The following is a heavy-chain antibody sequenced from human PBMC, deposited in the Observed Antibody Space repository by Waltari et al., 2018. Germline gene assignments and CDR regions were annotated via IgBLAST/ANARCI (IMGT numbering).Heavy chain of an antibody. CDR1: GFTFSSYA. J-gene: IGHJ1*01. CDR3: AGGSSSWLHFQH. D-gene: IGHD6-13*01. CDR2: IYSGGSST. Sequence: EVQLLESGGGLVQPGGSLRLSCAASGFTFSSYAMTWVSQDPGKGLEWVSVIYSGGSSTYYADSVKGRFTISRDNSKNTLYLQMNSLRAEDTAVYYCAGGSSSWLHFQHWGQGTLVTVSS. V-gene: IGHV3-23*03.